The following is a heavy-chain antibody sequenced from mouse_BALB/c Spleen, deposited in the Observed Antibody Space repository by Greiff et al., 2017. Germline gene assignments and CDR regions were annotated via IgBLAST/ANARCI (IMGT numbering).Heavy chain of an antibody. CDR1: GYTFSSYW. D-gene: IGHD2-4*01. Sequence: VQLQESGAELMKPGASVKISCKATGYTFSSYWIEWVKQRPGHGLEWIGEILPGSGSTNYNEKFKGKATFTADTSSNTAYMQLSSLTSEDSAVYYCARTASTMITTKDYWGQGTTLTVSS. CDR3: ARTASTMITTKDY. CDR2: ILPGSGST. V-gene: IGHV1-9*01. J-gene: IGHJ2*01.